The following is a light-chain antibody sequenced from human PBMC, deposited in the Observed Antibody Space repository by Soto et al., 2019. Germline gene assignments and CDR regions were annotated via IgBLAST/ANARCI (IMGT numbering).Light chain of an antibody. J-gene: IGLJ1*01. Sequence: SALTQPPSASGSPGQAVAISCTGTSSDVGGYNYVSWYQQHPGKAPKLMIYEVSKRPSGVPDRFSGSKSGNTASLTVSGLQAEDEADYCCSSYAGGNNYVFGTGTKVTVL. CDR1: SSDVGGYNY. CDR2: EVS. CDR3: SSYAGGNNYV. V-gene: IGLV2-8*01.